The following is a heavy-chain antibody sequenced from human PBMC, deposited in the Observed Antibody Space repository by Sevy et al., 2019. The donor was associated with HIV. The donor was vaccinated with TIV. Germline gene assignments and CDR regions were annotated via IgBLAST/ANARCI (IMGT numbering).Heavy chain of an antibody. CDR3: AVTRFSLGRDIIKAHKYFHGFDV. Sequence: ASVKVSCKVSGYTLTTLSVHWVRLAPGKGLEWMSTFDPEDGETIYAQNLQGRVTMTGDTSTNTAHMELSSLTSDDTAVYYGAVTRFSLGRDIIKAHKYFHGFDVWGPGTTVTVSS. D-gene: IGHD3-10*01. CDR1: GYTLTTLS. V-gene: IGHV1-24*01. J-gene: IGHJ6*02. CDR2: FDPEDGET.